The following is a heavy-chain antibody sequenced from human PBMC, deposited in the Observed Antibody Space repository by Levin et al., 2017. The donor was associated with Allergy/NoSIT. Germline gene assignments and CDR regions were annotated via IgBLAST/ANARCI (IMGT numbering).Heavy chain of an antibody. CDR3: ARDSLRAAVIALDY. Sequence: GGSLRLSCEASGFTFSSYGFHWVRQAPGKGLEWVAIISYDGSNKYYADSVKGRFTISRDNSRNTVFLFMNSLRPDDTAVYYCARDSLRAAVIALDYWGQGTPVTVSS. J-gene: IGHJ4*02. CDR1: GFTFSSYG. V-gene: IGHV3-30*04. CDR2: ISYDGSNK. D-gene: IGHD2-21*01.